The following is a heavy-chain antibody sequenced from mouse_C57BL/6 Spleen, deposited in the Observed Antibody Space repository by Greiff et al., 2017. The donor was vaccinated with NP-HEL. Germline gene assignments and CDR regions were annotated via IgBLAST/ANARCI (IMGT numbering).Heavy chain of an antibody. V-gene: IGHV5-16*01. CDR1: GFTFSDYY. D-gene: IGHD2-3*01. CDR3: ARGGIWDGYYVNFDV. Sequence: EVKLVESEGGLVQPGSSMKLSCTASGFTFSDYYMAWVRQVPEKGLEWVANINYDGSSTYYLDSLKSRFIISRDNAKNILYLQMSSLKSEDTATYYCARGGIWDGYYVNFDVWGTGTTVTVSS. J-gene: IGHJ1*03. CDR2: INYDGSST.